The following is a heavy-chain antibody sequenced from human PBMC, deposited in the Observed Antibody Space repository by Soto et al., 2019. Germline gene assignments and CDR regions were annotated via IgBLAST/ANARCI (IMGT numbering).Heavy chain of an antibody. Sequence: GGSLRLSCAASGFTFSSYAMGWVSQAPGKGLEWVSAISGSGGSTYYADSVKGRFTISRDNSKNTLYLQMNSLRAEDTAVYYCAKAPRAYYYYMDVWGKGTTVTVSS. CDR3: AKAPRAYYYYMDV. V-gene: IGHV3-23*01. D-gene: IGHD6-6*01. CDR1: GFTFSSYA. J-gene: IGHJ6*03. CDR2: ISGSGGST.